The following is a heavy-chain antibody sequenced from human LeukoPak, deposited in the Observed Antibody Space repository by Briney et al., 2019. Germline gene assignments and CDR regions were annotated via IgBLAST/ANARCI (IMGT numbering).Heavy chain of an antibody. V-gene: IGHV3-23*01. CDR2: ISGSGGST. D-gene: IGHD2-15*01. CDR3: ARSDCSGGSCYENY. Sequence: GGSLRLSCAASGFTFSSYAMSWVRQAPGKGLEWVSAISGSGGSTYYADSVKGRFTISRDNSKNTLYLQMNSLRAEDTAVYYCARSDCSGGSCYENYWGQGTLVTVSS. CDR1: GFTFSSYA. J-gene: IGHJ4*02.